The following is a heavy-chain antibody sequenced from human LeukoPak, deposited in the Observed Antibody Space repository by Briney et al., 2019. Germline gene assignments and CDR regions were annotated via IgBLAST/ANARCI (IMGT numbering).Heavy chain of an antibody. Sequence: SVKVSCKASGGTFSSYAISWVRQAPGQGPEWMGGIIPIFGTANYAQKFQGRVTITADESTSTAYMELSSLRSEDTAVYYCAREVDFWSGYDNSYNLFDPWGQGTLVTVSS. CDR1: GGTFSSYA. CDR3: AREVDFWSGYDNSYNLFDP. J-gene: IGHJ5*02. D-gene: IGHD3-3*01. V-gene: IGHV1-69*13. CDR2: IIPIFGTA.